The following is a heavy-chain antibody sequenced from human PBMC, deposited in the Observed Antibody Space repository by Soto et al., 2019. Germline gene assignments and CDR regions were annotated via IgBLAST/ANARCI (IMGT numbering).Heavy chain of an antibody. CDR3: AFPATADFDY. V-gene: IGHV4-4*02. D-gene: IGHD6-13*01. Sequence: QVQLQESGPGLVKPSGTLSLTCVVSGGCISNTNWWSWVRQPPGKGLEWIGEIYHSGTTNYSPSLKSRVTISVDMSKNQFSLTLSSVTAADTAVYYCAFPATADFDYWGQGTLVTVSS. J-gene: IGHJ4*02. CDR2: IYHSGTT. CDR1: GGCISNTNW.